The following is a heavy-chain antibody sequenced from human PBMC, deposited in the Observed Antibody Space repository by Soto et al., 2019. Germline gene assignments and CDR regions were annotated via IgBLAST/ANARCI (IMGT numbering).Heavy chain of an antibody. CDR1: GYTLTELS. CDR3: ETVFCFGGRASTFFWIVP. CDR2: FDPEDGET. Sequence: GASVKVSCKVSGYTLTELSMHWVRQAPGKGLEWMGGFDPEDGETIYAQKFQGRVTMTEDTSTDTAYMELSSLRSEDTAVYYCETVFCFGGRASTFFWIVPLGQALLVTV. D-gene: IGHD2-15*01. V-gene: IGHV1-24*01. J-gene: IGHJ5*02.